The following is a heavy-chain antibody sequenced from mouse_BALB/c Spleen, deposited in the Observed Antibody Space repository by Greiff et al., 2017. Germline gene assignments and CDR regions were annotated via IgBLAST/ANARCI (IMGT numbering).Heavy chain of an antibody. CDR2: IYPGSGNT. CDR3: ARSYRYYAMDY. V-gene: IGHV1-84*02. Sequence: QVHVKQSGPELVKPGASVKISCKASGYTFTDYYINWVKQKPGQGLEWIGWIYPGSGNTKYNEKFKGKATLTVDTSSSTAYMQLSSLTSEDTAVYFCARSYRYYAMDYWGQGTSVTVSS. D-gene: IGHD2-14*01. J-gene: IGHJ4*01. CDR1: GYTFTDYY.